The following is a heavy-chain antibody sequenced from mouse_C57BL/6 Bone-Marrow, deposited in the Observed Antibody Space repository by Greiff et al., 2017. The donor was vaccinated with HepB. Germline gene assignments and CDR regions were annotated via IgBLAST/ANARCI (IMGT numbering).Heavy chain of an antibody. D-gene: IGHD1-1*01. CDR2: IDPSDSYT. CDR3: ARVDYYGSSYRFAY. CDR1: GYTFTSYW. V-gene: IGHV1-69*01. Sequence: VKLQQPGAELVMPGASVKLSCKASGYTFTSYWMHWVKQRPGQGLEWIGEIDPSDSYTNYNQKFKGKSTLTVDKSSSTAYMQLSSLTSEDSAVYYCARVDYYGSSYRFAYWGQGTLVTVSA. J-gene: IGHJ3*01.